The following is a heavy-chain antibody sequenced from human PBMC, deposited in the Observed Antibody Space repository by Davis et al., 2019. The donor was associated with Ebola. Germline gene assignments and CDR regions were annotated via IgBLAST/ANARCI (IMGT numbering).Heavy chain of an antibody. D-gene: IGHD3-22*01. CDR1: GGSFSGYY. V-gene: IGHV4-34*01. Sequence: MPSETLSLTCAVYGGSFSGYYWSWXXXXXAKGLEWIGEIYHCGSTNYNPSLKSRVTISVDTSKNQFSLKLSSVTAADTAVYYCARGSDDSSGPPRRYWGQGTLVTVSS. J-gene: IGHJ4*02. CDR2: IYHCGST. CDR3: ARGSDDSSGPPRRY.